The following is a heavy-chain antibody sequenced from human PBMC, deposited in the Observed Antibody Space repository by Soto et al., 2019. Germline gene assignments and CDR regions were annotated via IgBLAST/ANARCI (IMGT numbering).Heavy chain of an antibody. D-gene: IGHD3-10*01. Sequence: DVQLVESGGGLVQPGGSLRLSCAASGFTFSSSWMHWDRQAPGKGLVWVSRINSGASTTNYADSVKGRFTISRDNAKNTLYRHMDSLTADDTAVYYCARGPTGWFGYDFWGQGTLVTGSS. CDR2: INSGASTT. V-gene: IGHV3-74*01. CDR1: GFTFSSSW. CDR3: ARGPTGWFGYDF. J-gene: IGHJ4*02.